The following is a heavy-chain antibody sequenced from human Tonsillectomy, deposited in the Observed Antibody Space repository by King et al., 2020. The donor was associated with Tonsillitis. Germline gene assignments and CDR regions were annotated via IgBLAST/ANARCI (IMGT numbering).Heavy chain of an antibody. J-gene: IGHJ4*02. CDR3: AREWSDIVVVPAPNLDY. D-gene: IGHD2-2*01. CDR2: IYHSGST. Sequence: VQLQESGPGLVKPSETLSLTCTVSGYSISSGYYWGWIRQPPGKGLEWIGSIYHSGSTYYNPSLKSRVTISVDTSKNQFSLKLSSVTAADTAVYYCAREWSDIVVVPAPNLDYWGQGPLVT. V-gene: IGHV4-38-2*02. CDR1: GYSISSGYY.